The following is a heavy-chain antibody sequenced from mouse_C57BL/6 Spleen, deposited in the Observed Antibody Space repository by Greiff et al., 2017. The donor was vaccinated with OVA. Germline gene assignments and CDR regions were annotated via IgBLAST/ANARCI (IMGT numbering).Heavy chain of an antibody. CDR1: GYTFTSYW. Sequence: QVHVKQPGAELVRPGSSVKLSCKASGYTFTSYWMHWVKQRPIQGLEWIGNIDPSDSETHYNQKFKDKATLTVDKSSSTAYMQLSSLTSEDSAVYYCARGDWDEAYWGQGTLVTVSA. CDR3: ARGDWDEAY. D-gene: IGHD4-1*01. CDR2: IDPSDSET. V-gene: IGHV1-52*01. J-gene: IGHJ3*01.